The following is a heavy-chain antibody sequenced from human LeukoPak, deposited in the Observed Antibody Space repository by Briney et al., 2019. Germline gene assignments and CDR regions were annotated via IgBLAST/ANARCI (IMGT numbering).Heavy chain of an antibody. J-gene: IGHJ1*01. CDR3: ARGGVVSLHEYFQH. CDR1: GGSISSYY. CDR2: IYYSGST. Sequence: SETLSLTCTVSGGSISSYYWSWIRQPPGKGLEWIGYIYYSGSTNYNPSLKSRVTISVDTSKNQFSLKLSSVTAADTAVYYCARGGVVSLHEYFQHWGQGTLVTVSS. D-gene: IGHD2-21*01. V-gene: IGHV4-59*01.